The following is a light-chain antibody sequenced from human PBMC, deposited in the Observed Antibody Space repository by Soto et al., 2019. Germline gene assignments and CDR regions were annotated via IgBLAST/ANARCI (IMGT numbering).Light chain of an antibody. Sequence: QSVLTPPASVSGSPGQSITISCTATSSDVGADNYVSWYQQYPGKAPKLMIYEVINRPSGVSNRFSGSKSGNTASLIISGLQAEDEADYYCSSYTSSSTLVFGGGTKVTVL. V-gene: IGLV2-14*01. CDR1: SSDVGADNY. CDR3: SSYTSSSTLV. J-gene: IGLJ2*01. CDR2: EVI.